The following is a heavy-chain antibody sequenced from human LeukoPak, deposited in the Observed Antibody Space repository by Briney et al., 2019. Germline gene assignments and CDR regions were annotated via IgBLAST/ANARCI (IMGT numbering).Heavy chain of an antibody. Sequence: PGGSLRLSRAASGFTFRNYWMRWVRQAPGKGLEWVASIKEDGSEKYSVDSVKGRFTISRDNAKNSLYLQMNSLRAEDTAIYYCSRGGNWAFDYWGQGTLATVSS. J-gene: IGHJ4*02. D-gene: IGHD7-27*01. CDR3: SRGGNWAFDY. CDR1: GFTFRNYW. CDR2: IKEDGSEK. V-gene: IGHV3-7*05.